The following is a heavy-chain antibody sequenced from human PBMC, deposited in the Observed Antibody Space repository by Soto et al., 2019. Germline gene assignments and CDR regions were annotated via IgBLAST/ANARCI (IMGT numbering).Heavy chain of an antibody. J-gene: IGHJ4*02. CDR3: ARRSYYAPWVDY. V-gene: IGHV5-51*01. D-gene: IGHD2-2*01. Sequence: PGESLKISCKGSGYSFTSYWISWVRQMPEKGLEWMGIIYPGDSDTRCSPSFQGQVTISVDRSISTAYLQWSSLKASDTAMYYCARRSYYAPWVDYWGQGTLVTVSS. CDR2: IYPGDSDT. CDR1: GYSFTSYW.